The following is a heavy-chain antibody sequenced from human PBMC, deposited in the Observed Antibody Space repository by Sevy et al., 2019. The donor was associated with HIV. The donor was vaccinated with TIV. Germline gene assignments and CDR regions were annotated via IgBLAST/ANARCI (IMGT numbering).Heavy chain of an antibody. CDR1: GGSISSYY. CDR3: AREGGYYDFWSGYYPHSMGVFDI. D-gene: IGHD3-3*01. CDR2: IYYSGST. Sequence: SETLSLTCTVSGGSISSYYWSWIRQPPGKGLEWIGYIYYSGSTNYNPSLKSRVTISVDTSKNQFSLKLSSVTAADTAVYYCAREGGYYDFWSGYYPHSMGVFDIWGQGTMVTVSS. V-gene: IGHV4-59*01. J-gene: IGHJ3*02.